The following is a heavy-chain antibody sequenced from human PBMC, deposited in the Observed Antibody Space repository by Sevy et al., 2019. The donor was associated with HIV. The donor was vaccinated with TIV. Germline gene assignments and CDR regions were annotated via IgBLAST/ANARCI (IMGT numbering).Heavy chain of an antibody. Sequence: GGSLRLSCAASGFTFSDYYMSWIRQAPGKGLEWVSYISSSSSYTNYADSVKGRFTISRDNAKNSLYLQMNSLRAEDTAVYYCAREKQGDFWSAYYYMDVWGKGTTVTVSS. CDR2: ISSSSSYT. V-gene: IGHV3-11*06. J-gene: IGHJ6*03. D-gene: IGHD3-3*01. CDR3: AREKQGDFWSAYYYMDV. CDR1: GFTFSDYY.